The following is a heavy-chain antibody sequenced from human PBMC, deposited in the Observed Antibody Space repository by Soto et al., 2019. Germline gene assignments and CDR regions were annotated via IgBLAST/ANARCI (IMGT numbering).Heavy chain of an antibody. CDR1: GGSISSGGYY. CDR2: IYYSGST. D-gene: IGHD3-10*01. Sequence: SETLSLTCTVSGGSISSGGYYWSWIRQHPGKGLEWIGYIYYSGSTYYNPSLKSRVTISVDTSKNQFSLKLSSVTAADTAVYYCARLGGGWFGELLGWFDPWGQGTLVTVSS. CDR3: ARLGGGWFGELLGWFDP. J-gene: IGHJ5*02. V-gene: IGHV4-31*03.